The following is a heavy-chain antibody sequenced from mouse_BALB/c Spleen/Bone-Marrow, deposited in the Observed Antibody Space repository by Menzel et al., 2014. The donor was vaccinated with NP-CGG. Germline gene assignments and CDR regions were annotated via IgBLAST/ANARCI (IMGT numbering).Heavy chain of an antibody. CDR1: GFNIKDTY. CDR3: ARYYYGYYFDY. J-gene: IGHJ2*01. Sequence: EVQLVESGAELVKPGASVKLSCTASGFNIKDTYMHWVKQRPEQGLEWIERIDPANGNTKYDPKFQGKATITADTSSNTAYLQLSSLTSEDTAVYYCARYYYGYYFDYWGQGTTLTVSS. CDR2: IDPANGNT. D-gene: IGHD1-2*01. V-gene: IGHV14-3*02.